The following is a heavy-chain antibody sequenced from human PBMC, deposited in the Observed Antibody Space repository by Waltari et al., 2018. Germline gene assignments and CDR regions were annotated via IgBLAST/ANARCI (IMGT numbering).Heavy chain of an antibody. CDR2: INHSGST. CDR1: GGSFGGSY. D-gene: IGHD3-10*01. Sequence: QVQLQRGGAGRWRPSEPLSLTGAVYGGSFGGSYWGGIGRPPGKGLEWIGEINHSGSTNYNPSLKSRVTISVDTSKNQFSLKLSSVTAADTAVYYCARGYGSGSLPLDYFDYWGQGTLVTVSS. J-gene: IGHJ4*02. CDR3: ARGYGSGSLPLDYFDY. V-gene: IGHV4-34*01.